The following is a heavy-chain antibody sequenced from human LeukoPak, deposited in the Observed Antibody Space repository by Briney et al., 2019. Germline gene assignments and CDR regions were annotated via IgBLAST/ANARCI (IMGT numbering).Heavy chain of an antibody. CDR1: GFTFSNYA. V-gene: IGHV3-23*01. D-gene: IGHD3-10*01. J-gene: IGHJ3*02. CDR2: ISGSGDYT. Sequence: PGGSLRLSCAASGFTFSNYAMSWVRQAPGKGLEWVSSISGSGDYTYYADSLKGRFTISRDNSKNTLYLQMNSLRAEDTALYYCAKDLTYYYGLGSSTNAFDIWGQGTMVTVSS. CDR3: AKDLTYYYGLGSSTNAFDI.